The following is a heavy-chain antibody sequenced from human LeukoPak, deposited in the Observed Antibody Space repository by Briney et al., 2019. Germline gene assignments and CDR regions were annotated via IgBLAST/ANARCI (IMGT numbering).Heavy chain of an antibody. D-gene: IGHD3-10*01. CDR1: GFTFSSYG. Sequence: GGSLRLSCSASGFTFSSYGMHWVRQAPGKGLEYVSGISNKGGSTYYADSVKGRFTISRDNAKNSLYLQMSSLRDEDTAMYYCARDYYYGFYYWGQGTLVTVSS. CDR2: ISNKGGST. CDR3: ARDYYYGFYY. V-gene: IGHV3-64*04. J-gene: IGHJ4*02.